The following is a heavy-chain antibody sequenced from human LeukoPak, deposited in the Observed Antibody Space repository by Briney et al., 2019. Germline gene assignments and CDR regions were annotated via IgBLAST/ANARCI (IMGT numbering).Heavy chain of an antibody. J-gene: IGHJ4*02. V-gene: IGHV3-74*01. CDR3: ARELPREVTLDY. CDR1: GFTLTSYE. Sequence: PGGSLRLSCAASGFTLTSYEMHWVRQAPGKGLVWVSRISSDGSRAGYADSVKGRFTISRDNAKNTLYLQMNSLRAEDTAIYYCARELPREVTLDYWGQGTLVTDSS. D-gene: IGHD2-21*02. CDR2: ISSDGSRA.